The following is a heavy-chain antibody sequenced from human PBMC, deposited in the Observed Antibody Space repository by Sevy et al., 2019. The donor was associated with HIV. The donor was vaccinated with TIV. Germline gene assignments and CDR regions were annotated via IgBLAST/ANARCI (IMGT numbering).Heavy chain of an antibody. CDR3: ARSGYSSSWYFGGDYYYGMDV. V-gene: IGHV5-51*01. CDR1: GYSFTSYW. D-gene: IGHD6-13*01. J-gene: IGHJ6*02. Sequence: GESLKISCKGSGYSFTSYWIGWVRQMPGKGLEWMGIIYPGDSYTRYSPSFQGQVTISADKSISTAYLQWSSLKASDTAMYYCARSGYSSSWYFGGDYYYGMDVWGQGTTVTVSS. CDR2: IYPGDSYT.